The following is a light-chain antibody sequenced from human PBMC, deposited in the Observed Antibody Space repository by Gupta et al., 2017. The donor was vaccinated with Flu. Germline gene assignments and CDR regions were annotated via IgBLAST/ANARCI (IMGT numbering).Light chain of an antibody. CDR1: QGISSG. J-gene: IGKJ5*01. CDR3: QRADSFPIT. V-gene: IGKV1D-12*01. CDR2: AAS. Sequence: DIQMTQPPSSVSASVGDRVSITCRASQGISSGLAWYQQKPGTAPKLLISAASTLQSGVPARFSGSGSGTEFTLTINSLQPEDFATYYCQRADSFPITFGQGTQVEIK.